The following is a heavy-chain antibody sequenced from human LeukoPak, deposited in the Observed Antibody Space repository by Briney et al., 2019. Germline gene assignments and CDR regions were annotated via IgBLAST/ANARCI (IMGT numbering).Heavy chain of an antibody. CDR1: GGTFSSYA. CDR2: IIPILGTA. V-gene: IGHV1-69*11. CDR3: ARGISTLYYYYYMDV. J-gene: IGHJ6*03. Sequence: SVKVSCKASGGTFSSYAISWVRQAPGQGLEWMGRIIPILGTANYAQKFQGRVTITADESTSTAYMELSSLRSEDTAVYYCARGISTLYYYYYMDVWGKGTTVTVSS.